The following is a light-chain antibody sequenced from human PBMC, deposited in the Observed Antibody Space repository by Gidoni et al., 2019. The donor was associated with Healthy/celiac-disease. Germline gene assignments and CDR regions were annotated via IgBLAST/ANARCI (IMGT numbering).Light chain of an antibody. J-gene: IGKJ2*01. V-gene: IGKV3-15*01. CDR3: QQYNNWPPMYT. Sequence: EIVMTQSPATLSVSPGERATLSCRASQRVSSNLAWYQQKPGQAPRLLIYGAATRATGSPARFSGSGSGTEFTLTISSLQSEDFAVDYCQQYNNWPPMYTFGQGTKLEIK. CDR2: GAA. CDR1: QRVSSN.